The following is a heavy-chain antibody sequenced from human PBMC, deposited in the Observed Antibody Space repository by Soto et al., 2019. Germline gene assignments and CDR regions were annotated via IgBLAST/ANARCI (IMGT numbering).Heavy chain of an antibody. CDR1: GGSVSSGSYY. J-gene: IGHJ6*02. Sequence: QVQLQESGPGLVKPSETLSLTCTVSGGSVSSGSYYWSWIRQPPGKGLEWIGYIYYSGSTNYNPPLMRRVTISVDTSKNQFSLKLSSVTAADTAVYYCAREAGLELKNYYYYYGMDVWGQGTTVTVSS. CDR2: IYYSGST. D-gene: IGHD1-7*01. CDR3: AREAGLELKNYYYYYGMDV. V-gene: IGHV4-61*01.